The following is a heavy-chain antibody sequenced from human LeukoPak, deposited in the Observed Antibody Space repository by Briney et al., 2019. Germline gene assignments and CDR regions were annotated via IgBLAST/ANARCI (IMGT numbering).Heavy chain of an antibody. Sequence: SETLSLTCTVSGGSISSYYWSWIRQPPGKGLEWIGYIYYSGSTNYNPSLKSRVTISVDTSKNQFSLKLSSVTAADTAVYYCARDHTASPYYYYGMGVWGQGTTVTVSS. CDR1: GGSISSYY. CDR3: ARDHTASPYYYYGMGV. J-gene: IGHJ6*02. V-gene: IGHV4-59*01. CDR2: IYYSGST.